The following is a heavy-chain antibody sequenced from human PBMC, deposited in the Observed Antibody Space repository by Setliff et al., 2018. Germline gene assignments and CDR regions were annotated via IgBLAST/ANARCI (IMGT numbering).Heavy chain of an antibody. D-gene: IGHD3-3*01. J-gene: IGHJ5*02. CDR1: GYTFTTYA. Sequence: ASVKVSCKASGYTFTTYAIHWLRQAPGQRPEWMGWIDTGNGKTRYLQKLQGRVTITMDTSATTAYMELRSLQSEDTAVYYCARQKSSVSQFLEWDWFDPWGQGTLVTVSS. CDR3: ARQKSSVSQFLEWDWFDP. CDR2: IDTGNGKT. V-gene: IGHV1-3*04.